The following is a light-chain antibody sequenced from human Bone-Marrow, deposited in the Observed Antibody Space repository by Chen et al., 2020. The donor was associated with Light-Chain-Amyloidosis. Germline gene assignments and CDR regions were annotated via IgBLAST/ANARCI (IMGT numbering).Light chain of an antibody. CDR1: SGDVGTYNY. CDR2: AVS. CDR3: SSFTSSSSYV. V-gene: IGLV2-14*01. J-gene: IGLJ1*01. Sequence: QSALTQPVSVSGSPGQSITISCTGTSGDVGTYNYVSWYQQHPGKAPKVMIYAVSNRPSGVSNRFSGSKSGNTASLTISGLQAEYEADYYCSSFTSSSSYVFGPGTKVTVL.